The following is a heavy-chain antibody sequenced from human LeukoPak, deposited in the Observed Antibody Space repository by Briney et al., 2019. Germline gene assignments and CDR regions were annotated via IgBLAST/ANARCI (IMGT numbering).Heavy chain of an antibody. V-gene: IGHV1-8*01. J-gene: IGHJ6*03. CDR1: GYTFTSYD. D-gene: IGHD3-9*01. CDR2: MNPNSGNT. CDR3: ARGIRYFDWLSQTYYYYYMDV. Sequence: ASVTVSCKASGYTFTSYDINWVRQATGQGLEWMGWMNPNSGNTGYAQKFQGRVTMTRNTSISTAYMELSSLRSEDTAVYYCARGIRYFDWLSQTYYYYYMDVWGKGTTVTVSS.